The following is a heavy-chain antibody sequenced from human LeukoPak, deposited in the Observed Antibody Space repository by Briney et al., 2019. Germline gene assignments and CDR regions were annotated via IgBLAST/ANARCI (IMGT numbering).Heavy chain of an antibody. CDR1: GFTFSGYS. Sequence: PGGSLRLSCAASGFTFSGYSMNWVRQAPGKGPVWVSRVGTDGSSTTYADYVKGRFTISRDNAKNTLYLQMNSLRVDDTAVYYCARDKYGGNSNAFDTWGQGTLVTVSS. D-gene: IGHD4-23*01. V-gene: IGHV3-74*01. CDR2: VGTDGSST. CDR3: ARDKYGGNSNAFDT. J-gene: IGHJ3*02.